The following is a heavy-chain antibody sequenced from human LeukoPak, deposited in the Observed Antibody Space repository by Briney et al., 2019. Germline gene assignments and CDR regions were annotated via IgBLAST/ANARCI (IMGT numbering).Heavy chain of an antibody. CDR2: LDPNTGAT. D-gene: IGHD1-26*01. Sequence: ASVKVSCKASGYTFTDHNIHWVRQAPGQGLEWMGWLDPNTGATRSAQKFQDRVSLTRDTSISTGYMDLSSLTSDDTAVYYYAIKTYAGSFYVFWGQGTLVTVSS. V-gene: IGHV1-2*02. CDR3: AIKTYAGSFYVF. J-gene: IGHJ4*02. CDR1: GYTFTDHN.